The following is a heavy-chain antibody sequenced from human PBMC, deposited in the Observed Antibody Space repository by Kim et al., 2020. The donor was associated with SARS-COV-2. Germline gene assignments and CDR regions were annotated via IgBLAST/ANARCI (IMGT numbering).Heavy chain of an antibody. CDR1: GYTFTSYA. CDR2: INAGNGNT. D-gene: IGHD2-8*02. V-gene: IGHV1-3*01. CDR3: ARVSLLVVYAIYDY. J-gene: IGHJ4*02. Sequence: ASVKVSCKASGYTFTSYAMHWVRQAPGQRLEWMGWINAGNGNTKYSQKFQGRVTITRDTSASTAYMELSSLRSEDTAVYYCARVSLLVVYAIYDYWGQGTLVTVSS.